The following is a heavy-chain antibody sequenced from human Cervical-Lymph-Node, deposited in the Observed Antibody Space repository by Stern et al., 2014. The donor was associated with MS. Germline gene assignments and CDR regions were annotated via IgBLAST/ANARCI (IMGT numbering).Heavy chain of an antibody. Sequence: QLVQSGAEVKKPGASVRVSCKTSGYTFTNYDVSWVRQAAGQGLEWVGWTNPNTGNTVYGQKFQGRVTVTSDTSIATAYLELSSLKSDDTAVYYCTTSQGAFWGQGTLVTVSS. CDR3: TTSQGAF. D-gene: IGHD3-16*01. V-gene: IGHV1-8*01. CDR2: TNPNTGNT. CDR1: GYTFTNYD. J-gene: IGHJ4*02.